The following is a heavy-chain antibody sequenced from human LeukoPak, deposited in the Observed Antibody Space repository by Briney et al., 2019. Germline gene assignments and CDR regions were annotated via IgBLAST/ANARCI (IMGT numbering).Heavy chain of an antibody. CDR3: AKDHDYAGVYAFDI. Sequence: PGGSPRLSCAASGFTFSSYAMTWVRQAPGKGLEWVSVISGSGDNTYHADSVKGRFTISRDNSKNTLYLQMNSLRAEDTAVYYCAKDHDYAGVYAFDIWGQGTMVTVSS. V-gene: IGHV3-23*01. CDR1: GFTFSSYA. D-gene: IGHD4-17*01. CDR2: ISGSGDNT. J-gene: IGHJ3*02.